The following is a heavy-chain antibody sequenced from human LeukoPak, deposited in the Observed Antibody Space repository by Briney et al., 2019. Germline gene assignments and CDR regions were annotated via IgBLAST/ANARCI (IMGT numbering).Heavy chain of an antibody. J-gene: IGHJ5*02. Sequence: GGSLRLSCAASGFTFDDYAMHWVRQAPGKGLVWVSRVNSDGRFTRYADSVKGRFTISRDNARNTLYLQMNSLRAEDTAVYYCVRSDWFDPWGQGTLVTVSS. V-gene: IGHV3-74*01. CDR3: VRSDWFDP. CDR1: GFTFDDYA. CDR2: VNSDGRFT.